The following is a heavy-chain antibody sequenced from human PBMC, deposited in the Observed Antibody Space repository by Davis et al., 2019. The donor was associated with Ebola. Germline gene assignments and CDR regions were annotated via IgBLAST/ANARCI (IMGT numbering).Heavy chain of an antibody. V-gene: IGHV3-74*01. CDR3: AKVEILYFDY. CDR2: TNEDGTTT. CDR1: GFTFSTYW. Sequence: GESLKISCAASGFTFSTYWMHWVRQVPGKGLVWVSRTNEDGTTTNYADSVKGRFTISRDNSKNTLYLQMNSLRAEDTAVYYCAKVEILYFDYWGQGTLVTVSS. D-gene: IGHD5-24*01. J-gene: IGHJ4*02.